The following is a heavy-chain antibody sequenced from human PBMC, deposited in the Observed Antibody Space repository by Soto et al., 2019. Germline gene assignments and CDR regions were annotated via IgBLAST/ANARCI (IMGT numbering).Heavy chain of an antibody. CDR1: GFTFSSYA. D-gene: IGHD4-17*01. CDR2: ISYEGSNK. V-gene: IGHV3-30-3*01. CDR3: ARDGDYGGNVALDI. Sequence: QVQLVESGGGVVQPGRSLRLSCAASGFTFSSYAMHWVRQAPGKGLEWVAVISYEGSNKYYADSVKGRFTISRDNSKNTLYLQMNSLRAEDTAVYYCARDGDYGGNVALDIWGQGTMVTVSS. J-gene: IGHJ3*02.